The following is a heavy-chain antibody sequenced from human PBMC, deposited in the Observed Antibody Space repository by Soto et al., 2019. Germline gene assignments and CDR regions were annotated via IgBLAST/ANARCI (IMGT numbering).Heavy chain of an antibody. CDR2: IYFSGST. J-gene: IGHJ5*02. CDR3: ARGSFWSGYLRSNWFDP. CDR1: GDSITSGGYY. V-gene: IGHV4-31*11. D-gene: IGHD3-3*01. Sequence: PSETLSLTCAVAGDSITSGGYYWGWIRQPPGKGLEWIGYIYFSGSTYYNPSLQSRVTISVDTSKNQFSLKLSSVTAADTAVYYCARGSFWSGYLRSNWFDPWGQGTLVTVSS.